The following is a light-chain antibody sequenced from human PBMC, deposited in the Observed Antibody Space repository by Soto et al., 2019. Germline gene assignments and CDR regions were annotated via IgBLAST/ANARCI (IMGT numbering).Light chain of an antibody. Sequence: DIQMPQSPSSLSASVGDRVTITCRASQSISSYLNWYQQKPGKAPKLLIYAASSLQSGVPSRFSGSGSGTDFTLTISSLQTEDFATYYCQQSYSTLFTFGPGTKVDIK. CDR2: AAS. CDR1: QSISSY. V-gene: IGKV1-39*01. CDR3: QQSYSTLFT. J-gene: IGKJ3*01.